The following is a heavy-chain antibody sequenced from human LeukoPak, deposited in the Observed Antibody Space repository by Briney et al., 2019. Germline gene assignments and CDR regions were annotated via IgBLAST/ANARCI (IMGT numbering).Heavy chain of an antibody. D-gene: IGHD1/OR15-1a*01. CDR1: GYTFTSYG. CDR3: ARDRWNNGWTPFDY. CDR2: ISADNADT. J-gene: IGHJ4*02. V-gene: IGHV1-18*01. Sequence: GASVKVSCKASGYTFTSYGISWVRQAPGQGLEWMGWISADNADTNYAQKLQGRVAMTTDTSMSTAYMELRSLRSDDTAVYYCARDRWNNGWTPFDYWGQGTLVTVSS.